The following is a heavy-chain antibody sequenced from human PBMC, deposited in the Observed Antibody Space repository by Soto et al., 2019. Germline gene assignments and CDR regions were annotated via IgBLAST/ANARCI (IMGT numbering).Heavy chain of an antibody. Sequence: ASVKVSCKASGYTFTSYGISWVRQAPGQGLEWMGWISAYNGNTNYAQKLQGRVTMTRNTSISTAYMELSSLRSEDTAVYYCARGRSGYYYYYGMDVWGQGTTVTVSS. CDR3: ARGRSGYYYYYGMDV. CDR2: ISAYNGNT. V-gene: IGHV1-18*04. CDR1: GYTFTSYG. J-gene: IGHJ6*02. D-gene: IGHD3-3*01.